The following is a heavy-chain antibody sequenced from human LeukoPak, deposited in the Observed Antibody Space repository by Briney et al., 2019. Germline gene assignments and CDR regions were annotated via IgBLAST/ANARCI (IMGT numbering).Heavy chain of an antibody. V-gene: IGHV4-61*02. J-gene: IGHJ4*02. Sequence: SETLSLTCTVSGCSISSGSYYWSWIRQPAGKGLEWIGRIYTSGSTNYNPSLKSRVTISVDTSKNQFSLKLSSVTAADTAVYYCARGVAYFDYWGQGTLVTVSS. CDR1: GCSISSGSYY. CDR2: IYTSGST. CDR3: ARGVAYFDY. D-gene: IGHD5-12*01.